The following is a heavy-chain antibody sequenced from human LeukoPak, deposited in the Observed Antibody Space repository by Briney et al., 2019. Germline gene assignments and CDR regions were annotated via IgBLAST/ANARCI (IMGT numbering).Heavy chain of an antibody. CDR2: ISYDGSNE. V-gene: IGHV3-30*18. CDR1: GFTFNTYG. Sequence: GGSLRLSCAASGFTFNTYGMHWVRQAPGKGLEWVAVISYDGSNEYYADSVKGRFTISRDNSKNTLYLQMSSLRAEDTAVYYCAKEFNRGLPDYWGQGTLVTVPS. CDR3: AKEFNRGLPDY. J-gene: IGHJ4*02. D-gene: IGHD2-21*01.